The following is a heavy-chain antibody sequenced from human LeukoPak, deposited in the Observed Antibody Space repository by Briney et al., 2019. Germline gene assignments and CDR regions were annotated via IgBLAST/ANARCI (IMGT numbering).Heavy chain of an antibody. Sequence: GGSLRLSCGASGFSFGSYAMHWVRQAPGKGLEWVAFIWYDGTKEYYADSVKGRFSVSRDNSENTVSLQMNSLRGDDSAFYYCAKDVAASGTNFDSWGQGTLVTVSS. CDR1: GFSFGSYA. CDR3: AKDVAASGTNFDS. J-gene: IGHJ4*02. V-gene: IGHV3-30*02. CDR2: IWYDGTKE. D-gene: IGHD6-13*01.